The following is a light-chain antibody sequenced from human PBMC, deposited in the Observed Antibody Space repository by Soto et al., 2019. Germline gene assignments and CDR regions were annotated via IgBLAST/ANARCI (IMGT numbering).Light chain of an antibody. V-gene: IGLV2-14*03. Sequence: QSALTQPASVSGSPGESITISCTGTSSDVGGRDWVSWYQQHPGKAPKLMVYDVSHRPSGISDRFSGSKFGNTASLTISGLQADGEADYFCCSYATGSIYVFGTGTKLTVL. CDR3: CSYATGSIYV. CDR1: SSDVGGRDW. J-gene: IGLJ1*01. CDR2: DVS.